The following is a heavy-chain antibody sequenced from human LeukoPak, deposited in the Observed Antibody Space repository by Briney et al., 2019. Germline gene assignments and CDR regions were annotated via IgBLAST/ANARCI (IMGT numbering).Heavy chain of an antibody. Sequence: GGSLRLSGAASGFPFRTFDFHWVRQATGKGLEWVSSIGSAGDTYYPGSAKGRFTISRENAQNTLYLPMDSLRAADTALYFCARGSSLGFAPWGQGTLVTVSS. J-gene: IGHJ5*02. CDR2: IGSAGDT. V-gene: IGHV3-13*04. CDR1: GFPFRTFD. CDR3: ARGSSLGFAP. D-gene: IGHD2-2*01.